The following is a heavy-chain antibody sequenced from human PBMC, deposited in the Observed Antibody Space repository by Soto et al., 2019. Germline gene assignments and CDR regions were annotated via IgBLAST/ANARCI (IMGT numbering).Heavy chain of an antibody. CDR1: GYAFTYYP. CDR3: AREPLCGGKCYDNYFDP. Sequence: QVQLVQSGAEVKKPGASVKISCKASGYAFTYYPIHWVRQAPGQRLEWVGWINIGNGNTEYSQKFQGRVTITTDTSASTAYLELRSQTSEDTAVYYCAREPLCGGKCYDNYFDPWGQGTLVTVSS. D-gene: IGHD2-15*01. CDR2: INIGNGNT. J-gene: IGHJ5*02. V-gene: IGHV1-3*04.